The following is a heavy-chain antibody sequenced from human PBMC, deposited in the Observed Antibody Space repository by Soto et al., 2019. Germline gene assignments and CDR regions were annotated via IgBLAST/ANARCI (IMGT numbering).Heavy chain of an antibody. D-gene: IGHD3-10*01. Sequence: QVQLQQWGAGLLKPSETLSLTCAVYGGSFSGYQWTWIRQTPGKGLEWIGEINDSGNINYNPSLKSRGTIVVDTAKKQISLKLSSVTAADTAVYYCARGLILWFGDLSRRGGYYYYMDVWGKGTSVTVSS. V-gene: IGHV4-34*01. CDR2: INDSGNI. J-gene: IGHJ6*03. CDR1: GGSFSGYQ. CDR3: ARGLILWFGDLSRRGGYYYYMDV.